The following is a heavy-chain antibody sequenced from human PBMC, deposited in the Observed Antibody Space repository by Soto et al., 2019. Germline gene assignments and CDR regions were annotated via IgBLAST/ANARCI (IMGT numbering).Heavy chain of an antibody. D-gene: IGHD5-18*01. CDR1: GYTFTSYA. CDR3: ARDGGYSYGYYYYYYGMDV. CDR2: INAGNGNT. Sequence: QVQLVQSGAEVKKPGASVKVSCKASGYTFTSYAVHWVRQAPGQRLEWMGWINAGNGNTKYSQKFQGRVTITRDTSASTAYMERSSLRSEATAVDYCARDGGYSYGYYYYYYGMDVWGQGTTVTVSS. V-gene: IGHV1-3*01. J-gene: IGHJ6*02.